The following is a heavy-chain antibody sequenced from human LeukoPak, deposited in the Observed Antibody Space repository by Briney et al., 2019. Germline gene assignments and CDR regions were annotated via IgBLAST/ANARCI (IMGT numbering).Heavy chain of an antibody. D-gene: IGHD2-15*01. CDR1: GGSISNYY. CDR3: ARGSPIYCSGGSCYSGIDP. V-gene: IGHV4-59*01. CDR2: IYYSGST. J-gene: IGHJ5*02. Sequence: SETLSLTCTVSGGSISNYYWSWIRQPPGKGLEWIAHIYYSGSTNYNPSLKSRVTISVDTSKNQFSLKLSSVTAADTAVYYCARGSPIYCSGGSCYSGIDPWGQGTLVTVSS.